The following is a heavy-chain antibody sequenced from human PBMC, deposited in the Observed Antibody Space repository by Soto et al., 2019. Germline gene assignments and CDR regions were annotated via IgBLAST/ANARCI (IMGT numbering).Heavy chain of an antibody. D-gene: IGHD3-10*01. V-gene: IGHV1-18*01. Sequence: ASVKVSCKASCFTFSSYGISWVRQAPGQGLEWMGWISAYNGNTNYAQKLQGRVTMTTDTSTSTAYMELRSLRSDDTAVYYCARDTMVRGVIGYWGQGTLVTVSS. CDR2: ISAYNGNT. CDR3: ARDTMVRGVIGY. CDR1: CFTFSSYG. J-gene: IGHJ4*02.